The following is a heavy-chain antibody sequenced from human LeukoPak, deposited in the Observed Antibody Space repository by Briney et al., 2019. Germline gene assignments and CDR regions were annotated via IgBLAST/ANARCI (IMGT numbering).Heavy chain of an antibody. Sequence: GGSLRLSCAASGFTFSSYAMSWVRQAPGKGLEWVSAISGSGGSTYYADSVKGRFTISRDNSKNTLYLQMNSLRAEDTAVYYCAKDLIGDIVVVPAAGYWGQGTLLTVSS. CDR2: ISGSGGST. D-gene: IGHD2-2*01. J-gene: IGHJ4*02. V-gene: IGHV3-23*01. CDR1: GFTFSSYA. CDR3: AKDLIGDIVVVPAAGY.